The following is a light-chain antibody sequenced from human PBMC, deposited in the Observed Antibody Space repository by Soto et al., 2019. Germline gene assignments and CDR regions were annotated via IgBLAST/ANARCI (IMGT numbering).Light chain of an antibody. J-gene: IGLJ3*02. CDR3: QSYDSSLGGSV. Sequence: QSVLTQPPSVSGAPGQWVTISCTGSSSNIGAGYDVHWYQQLPGTAPKLLIYGNTNRPSGVPDRFSGSQSGTSASLAIAGLQAEDEADYYCQSYDSSLGGSVFGGGTKVTVL. CDR2: GNT. CDR1: SSNIGAGYD. V-gene: IGLV1-40*01.